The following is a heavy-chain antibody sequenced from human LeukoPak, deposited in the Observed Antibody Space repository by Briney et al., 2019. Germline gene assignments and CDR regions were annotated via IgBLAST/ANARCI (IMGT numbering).Heavy chain of an antibody. D-gene: IGHD6-25*01. CDR2: IYYSGST. CDR3: ARHLAAIDY. CDR1: GYSISSSSYY. Sequence: SETLSLTCAVSGYSISSSSYYWGWIRQPPGKGLEWIGSIYYSGSTYYNPSLKSRVTISVDTSKNQFSLKLSSVTAADTAVYYCARHLAAIDYWGQGTLVTVSS. J-gene: IGHJ4*02. V-gene: IGHV4-39*01.